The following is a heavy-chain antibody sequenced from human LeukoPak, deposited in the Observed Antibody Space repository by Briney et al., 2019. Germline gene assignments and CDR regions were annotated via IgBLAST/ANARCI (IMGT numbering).Heavy chain of an antibody. J-gene: IGHJ6*02. CDR2: IRSRGTST. CDR3: AKESGNNTPPV. D-gene: IGHD3-10*01. CDR1: GFTFSSFD. V-gene: IGHV3-23*01. Sequence: GGSLRLSCAASGFTFSSFDMIWVRQAPGKGLEWVSGIRSRGTSTYYAGSVKGRFTISRDNSKNKLYLQMNSLRAEDTAVYYCAKESGNNTPPVWGQGTPVTVSS.